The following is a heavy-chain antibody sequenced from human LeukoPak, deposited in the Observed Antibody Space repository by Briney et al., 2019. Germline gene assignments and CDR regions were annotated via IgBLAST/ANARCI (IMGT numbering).Heavy chain of an antibody. D-gene: IGHD1-7*01. Sequence: GASVKVSCKASGGTFSSYAISWVRQAPGQGLEWMGGIIPIFGTANYAQKFQGRVTITTDESTSTAYMELSSLRSEDTAVCYCARDNYAGANWFDPWGQGTLVTVSS. V-gene: IGHV1-69*05. CDR1: GGTFSSYA. CDR2: IIPIFGTA. CDR3: ARDNYAGANWFDP. J-gene: IGHJ5*02.